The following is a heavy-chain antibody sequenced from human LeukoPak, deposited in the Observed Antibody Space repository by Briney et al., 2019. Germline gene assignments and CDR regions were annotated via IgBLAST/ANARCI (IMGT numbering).Heavy chain of an antibody. CDR3: AKTTGTPNYYYYYMDV. CDR1: GGTFSSYA. CDR2: IIPILGIA. J-gene: IGHJ6*03. D-gene: IGHD1-1*01. V-gene: IGHV1-69*04. Sequence: ASVKVSCKASGGTFSSYAISWVRQAPGQGLEWMGRIIPILGIANYAQKFQGRVTITADKSTSTAYMELSSLRSEDTAVYYCAKTTGTPNYYYYYMDVWGKGTTVTVSS.